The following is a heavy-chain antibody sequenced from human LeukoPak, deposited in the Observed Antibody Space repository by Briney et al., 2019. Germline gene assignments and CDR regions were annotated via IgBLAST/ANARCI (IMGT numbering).Heavy chain of an antibody. CDR3: ARKWNNYYGSGSYYPNWFDP. J-gene: IGHJ5*02. D-gene: IGHD3-10*01. CDR2: INHSGST. CDR1: GGSFRGYY. Sequence: SETLSLTCAVYGGSFRGYYWSWIRQPPGKGLEWIGEINHSGSTNYNPSLKGRVTISVDTSKNQFSLHLSSVTAADTAVYYCARKWNNYYGSGSYYPNWFDPWGQGTLVTDSS. V-gene: IGHV4-34*01.